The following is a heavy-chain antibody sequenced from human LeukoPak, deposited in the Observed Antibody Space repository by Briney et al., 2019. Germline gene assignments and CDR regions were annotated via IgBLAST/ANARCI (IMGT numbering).Heavy chain of an antibody. Sequence: PGGSLRLSCAASGFTFSSYAMSWVRQAPGKGLEWVSAISGSGGSTYYANSVKGRFTISRDNSKNTLYLQMNSLRAEDTAVYYCAKGISGGWYVYFDYWGQGTLVTVSP. V-gene: IGHV3-23*01. CDR2: ISGSGGST. CDR1: GFTFSSYA. D-gene: IGHD6-19*01. J-gene: IGHJ4*02. CDR3: AKGISGGWYVYFDY.